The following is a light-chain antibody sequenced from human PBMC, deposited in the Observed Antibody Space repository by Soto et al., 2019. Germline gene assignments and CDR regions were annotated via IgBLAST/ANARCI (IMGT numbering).Light chain of an antibody. CDR3: QQSYRTPRT. CDR1: QSISSY. J-gene: IGKJ1*01. CDR2: AAS. V-gene: IGKV1-39*01. Sequence: DIQMTQSPSSLSASVGDRVTFICRASQSISSYLNWYQQKPGKAPKLLIYAASSLQSGVPSRFSGSGSGTDFTLTISSLQPKDFATYYCQQSYRTPRTFGQGTKVE.